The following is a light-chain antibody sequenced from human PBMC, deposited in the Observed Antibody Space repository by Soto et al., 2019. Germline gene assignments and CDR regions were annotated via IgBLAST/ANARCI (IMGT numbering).Light chain of an antibody. CDR3: CTSASTSTSLV. CDR2: EAN. CDR1: NIDVGSYNL. Sequence: QSVLNQPASVSGSPGQSITVSCTGTNIDVGSYNLISWYQQHPGKAPKLMIYEANKRPSGVSNRFSGSKSGNTASLTISGLQAEDEAEYFCCTSASTSTSLVFGTGTKVTDL. J-gene: IGLJ1*01. V-gene: IGLV2-23*01.